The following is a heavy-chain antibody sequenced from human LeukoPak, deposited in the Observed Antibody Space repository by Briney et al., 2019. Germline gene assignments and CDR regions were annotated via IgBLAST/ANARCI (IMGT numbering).Heavy chain of an antibody. V-gene: IGHV3-7*01. D-gene: IGHD2-2*01. CDR2: IKQDGSEK. CDR3: ARDAYCSSTSCYDQTRNWFDP. Sequence: GGSLRLSCAASGFTFSSYWMSWVRQAPGKGLEWVANIKQDGSEKYYGDSVKGRFTISRDNAKNSLYLQMNSLRAEDTAVYYCARDAYCSSTSCYDQTRNWFDPWGQGTLVTVSS. CDR1: GFTFSSYW. J-gene: IGHJ5*02.